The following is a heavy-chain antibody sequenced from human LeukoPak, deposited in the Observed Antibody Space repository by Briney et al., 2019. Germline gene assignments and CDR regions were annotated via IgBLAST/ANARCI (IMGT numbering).Heavy chain of an antibody. J-gene: IGHJ4*02. Sequence: SETLSLTCAVSGWHFSGYFWSWIRQSSGKGLEWIGEIHNSGTTNYNPSLNSRVAISEDTSKNQFYLNLSSVTAADTAVYYCARRYYYNLGSFPFDFWGQGTLVTVSS. CDR3: ARRYYYNLGSFPFDF. CDR2: IHNSGTT. V-gene: IGHV4-34*01. CDR1: GWHFSGYF. D-gene: IGHD3-10*01.